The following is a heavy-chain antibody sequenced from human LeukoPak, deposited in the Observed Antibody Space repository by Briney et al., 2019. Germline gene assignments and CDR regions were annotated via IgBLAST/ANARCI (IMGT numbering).Heavy chain of an antibody. D-gene: IGHD6-19*01. J-gene: IGHJ4*02. V-gene: IGHV3-53*01. CDR2: IYSGGST. CDR3: ARGWPTQWLAPNFDY. CDR1: GFTVRSNY. Sequence: GGSLRLSXAASGFTVRSNYMSWVRQAPGKGLEWVSVIYSGGSTYYADSVKGRFTISRDNSKNTLYPQMNSLRAEDTAVYYCARGWPTQWLAPNFDYWGQGTLVTVSS.